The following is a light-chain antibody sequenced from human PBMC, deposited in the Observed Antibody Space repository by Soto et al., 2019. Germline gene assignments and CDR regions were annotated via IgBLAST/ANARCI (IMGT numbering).Light chain of an antibody. Sequence: QSALTQPPSASGSPGQSVTISCTGTSSDLGGYNYVSWYQQHPGKAPKLVIYEVSKRPSGVPDRFSGSKSGNTASLTVSGLQTEDEADYYCSSNAGSNDFRVFGGGTKLTVL. CDR3: SSNAGSNDFRV. J-gene: IGLJ3*02. V-gene: IGLV2-8*01. CDR2: EVS. CDR1: SSDLGGYNY.